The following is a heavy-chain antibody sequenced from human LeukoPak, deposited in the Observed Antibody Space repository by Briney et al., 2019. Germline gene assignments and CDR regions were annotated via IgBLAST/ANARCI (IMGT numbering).Heavy chain of an antibody. CDR2: IYYSGST. CDR1: GGXISSSYYY. Sequence: SETLSLTCTVSGGXISSSYYYWGWVRQPPGKGLEWLGTIYYSGSTYYNPSLESRVTISVDTSKNQFSLKLSSVTAPDTAVYYCARHEDRNWYFDHWGQGTLVTVSP. D-gene: IGHD1-1*01. CDR3: ARHEDRNWYFDH. J-gene: IGHJ4*02. V-gene: IGHV4-39*01.